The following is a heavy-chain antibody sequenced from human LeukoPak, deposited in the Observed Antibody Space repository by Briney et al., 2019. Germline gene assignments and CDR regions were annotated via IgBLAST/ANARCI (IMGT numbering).Heavy chain of an antibody. D-gene: IGHD4-11*01. CDR1: GFTFSDYY. CDR2: ISGSGGST. J-gene: IGHJ4*02. Sequence: GGSLRLSCAASGFTFSDYYMSWVRQAPGKGLEWVSAISGSGGSTYYADSVKGRFTISRDNSKNTLYLQMNSLRAEDTAVYYCAKVLANAAITVTTGLDYWGQGTLVTVSS. V-gene: IGHV3-23*01. CDR3: AKVLANAAITVTTGLDY.